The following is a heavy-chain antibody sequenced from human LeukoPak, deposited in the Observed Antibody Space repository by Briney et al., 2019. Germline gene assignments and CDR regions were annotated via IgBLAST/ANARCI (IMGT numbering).Heavy chain of an antibody. CDR2: ISSSSYI. V-gene: IGHV3-21*01. CDR3: ARKLSLGGMDV. Sequence: GGSLRLSCAASGFTFSSYSMNWVRQAPGKGLEWVSSISSSSYIYYADSVKGRFTISRDNAKNSLYLQMNSLRAEDTAVYYCARKLSLGGMDVWGQGTTVTVSS. CDR1: GFTFSSYS. J-gene: IGHJ6*02. D-gene: IGHD3-10*01.